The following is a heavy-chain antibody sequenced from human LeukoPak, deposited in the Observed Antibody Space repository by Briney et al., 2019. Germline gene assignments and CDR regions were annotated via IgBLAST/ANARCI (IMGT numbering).Heavy chain of an antibody. CDR1: GGSISSGGYY. V-gene: IGHV4-30-2*01. D-gene: IGHD4-11*01. Sequence: PSETLSLTCTVSGGSISSGGYYWSWIRQPPGKGLEWIGYIYHSGSTYYNPSLKSRVTISVDRSKNQFSLKLSSVTAADTAVYYCARHGETRVTLVEVYYFDYWGQGSLVTVSS. CDR3: ARHGETRVTLVEVYYFDY. J-gene: IGHJ4*02. CDR2: IYHSGST.